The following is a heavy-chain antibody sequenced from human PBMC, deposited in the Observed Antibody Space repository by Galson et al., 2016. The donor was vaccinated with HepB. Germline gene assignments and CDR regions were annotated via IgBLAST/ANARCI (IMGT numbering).Heavy chain of an antibody. CDR2: INPSGST. CDR3: ASYGDYYFDY. CDR1: GGSFSGSY. J-gene: IGHJ4*02. D-gene: IGHD4-17*01. V-gene: IGHV4-34*10. Sequence: SETLSLTCTVFGGSFSGSYWSWIRQPPGKGLEWIGVINPSGSTNYNPSLKSRVTISVDTSKLQFSLNLTSVTAADTAVYYCASYGDYYFDYWGQGTLVTVS.